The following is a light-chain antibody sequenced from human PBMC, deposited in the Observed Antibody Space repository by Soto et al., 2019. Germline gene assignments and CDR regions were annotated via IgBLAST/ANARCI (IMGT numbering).Light chain of an antibody. CDR1: QSVSSN. Sequence: EIVMTQSPATLSVSPGERATLSCRASQSVSSNLAWYQQKAGQAPRLLMYGASTRAIGIPGRFSGSGSGTEFTLTISSLQSEDFAVYYCQQSDKWPPTFGQGTKVE. V-gene: IGKV3-15*01. CDR3: QQSDKWPPT. CDR2: GAS. J-gene: IGKJ1*01.